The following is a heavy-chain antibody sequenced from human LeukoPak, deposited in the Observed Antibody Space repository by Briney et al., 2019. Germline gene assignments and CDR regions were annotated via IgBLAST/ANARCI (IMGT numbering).Heavy chain of an antibody. CDR1: GYTFTSYA. CDR3: ARRTGYSSGWAFDY. Sequence: GAPVKVSCKASGYTFTSYAMHWVRQAPGQRLEWMGWINAGNGNTKYSQKFQGRVTITRDTSASTAYMELSSLRSEDTAVYYCARRTGYSSGWAFDYWGQGTLVTVSS. V-gene: IGHV1-3*01. J-gene: IGHJ4*02. D-gene: IGHD6-19*01. CDR2: INAGNGNT.